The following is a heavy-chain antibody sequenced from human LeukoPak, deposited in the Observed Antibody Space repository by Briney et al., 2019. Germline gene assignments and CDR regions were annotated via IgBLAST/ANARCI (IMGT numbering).Heavy chain of an antibody. V-gene: IGHV3-74*01. J-gene: IGHJ6*02. CDR2: SNNDGST. CDR3: ARGLQRGAAANYNGMYV. Sequence: GGSLTLTCAVSGFSLSSFCMHWVRQAPGKGLVWVSRSNNDGSTYADSVKGRFTISRDNAKSTLYLQMNSLRAEDTAVYYCARGLQRGAAANYNGMYVWGQGTTVTVSS. CDR1: GFSLSSFC. D-gene: IGHD2-2*01.